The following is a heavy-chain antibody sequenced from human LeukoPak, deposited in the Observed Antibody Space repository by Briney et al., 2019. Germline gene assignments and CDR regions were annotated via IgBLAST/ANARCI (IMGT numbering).Heavy chain of an antibody. CDR3: ARVGYCTHGVCYSMDV. V-gene: IGHV1-2*02. J-gene: IGHJ6*03. D-gene: IGHD2-8*01. CDR2: INPNSGGP. CDR1: GYTFTGHY. Sequence: GASVKVSCXASGYTFTGHYIHWVRQAHGQGFEWMGWINPNSGGPNYAQKFQGRVTMTRDTSISTAYMELSRLRSDDTAVYYCARVGYCTHGVCYSMDVWGKGTTVTVSS.